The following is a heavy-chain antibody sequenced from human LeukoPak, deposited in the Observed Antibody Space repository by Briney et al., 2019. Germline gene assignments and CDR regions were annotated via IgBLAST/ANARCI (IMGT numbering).Heavy chain of an antibody. CDR1: GFTFSSYA. CDR2: ISGSGGST. CDR3: AKSIVVVVAATPYYFDY. Sequence: GGSLRLSCAASGFTFSSYAMSWVRQAPGKGLEWVSAISGSGGSTYYADSVKGRFTISRDNSKYTLYLQMNSLRAEDTAVYYCAKSIVVVVAATPYYFDYWGQGTLVTVSS. D-gene: IGHD2-15*01. J-gene: IGHJ4*02. V-gene: IGHV3-23*01.